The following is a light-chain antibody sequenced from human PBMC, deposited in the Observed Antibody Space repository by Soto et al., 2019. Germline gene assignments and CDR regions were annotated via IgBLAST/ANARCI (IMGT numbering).Light chain of an antibody. Sequence: IVLTQSPATLSLSPGERASLSCRASQTVGKDLAWYQVRPGQAPRLLIFDASRATGVPPRFSGSRSGSDFTLTISSLDPEDFALYYCQQRSAWPFTFGGGTSVLIK. V-gene: IGKV3-11*01. CDR2: DAS. CDR1: QTVGKD. CDR3: QQRSAWPFT. J-gene: IGKJ4*01.